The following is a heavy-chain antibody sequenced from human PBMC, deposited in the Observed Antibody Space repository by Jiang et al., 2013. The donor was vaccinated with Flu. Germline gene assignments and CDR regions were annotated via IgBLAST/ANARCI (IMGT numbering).Heavy chain of an antibody. CDR3: ARDLCQSRTICYTHDY. D-gene: IGHD2-2*02. CDR2: INPSGGST. V-gene: IGHV1-46*01. Sequence: VQLVESGAEVKKPGASVKVSCKASGYTFTSYYMHWVRQAPGQGLEWMGIINPSGGSTSYAQKFQGRVTMSRDTSTSTVYMELSSLRSEDTAVYYCARDLCQSRTICYTHDYWGQGTLVTVSS. J-gene: IGHJ4*02. CDR1: GYTFTSYY.